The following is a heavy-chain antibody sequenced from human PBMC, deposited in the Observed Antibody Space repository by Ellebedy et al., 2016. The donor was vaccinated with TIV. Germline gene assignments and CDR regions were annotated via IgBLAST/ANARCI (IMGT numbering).Heavy chain of an antibody. CDR2: ISYDGRNK. D-gene: IGHD4-23*01. CDR3: ARDDDYGGHPLDY. CDR1: GFTFRTYA. Sequence: GESLKISCAAYGFTFRTYAMHWVRQAPGKGPEWVAVISYDGRNKYYTDSVKGRFTISRDNSKNTLYLQMNSLRAEDTAVYYCARDDDYGGHPLDYWGQGTLVTVSS. V-gene: IGHV3-30*04. J-gene: IGHJ4*02.